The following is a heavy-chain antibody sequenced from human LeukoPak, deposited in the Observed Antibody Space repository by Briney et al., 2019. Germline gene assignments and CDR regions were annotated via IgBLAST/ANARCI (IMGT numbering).Heavy chain of an antibody. J-gene: IGHJ6*03. D-gene: IGHD6-13*01. CDR2: MFHSGST. CDR3: ARQGGSSSPYYYYYMDV. V-gene: IGHV4-38-2*01. CDR1: GYSISSGYY. Sequence: SETLSLTCAVSGYSISSGYYWGWFRQPPGKGLEWIGCMFHSGSTYYNPSLKSRVTISVDTSKNQFSLKLSSVTAADTAVYYCARQGGSSSPYYYYYMDVWGKGTTVTVSS.